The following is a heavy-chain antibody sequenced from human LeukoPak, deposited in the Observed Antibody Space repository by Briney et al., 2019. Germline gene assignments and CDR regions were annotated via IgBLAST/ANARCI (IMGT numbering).Heavy chain of an antibody. CDR3: AREFYYDSGGNWFDP. J-gene: IGHJ5*02. V-gene: IGHV1-2*02. CDR2: INPNSGGT. Sequence: ASVKVSCKASGYTFTGYYMHWVRQAPGQGLEWMGWINPNSGGTNYAQKFQGRVTMTRDTSISTAYMELSRLRSDDTAVYYCAREFYYDSGGNWFDPWGQGTLVTVSS. D-gene: IGHD3-22*01. CDR1: GYTFTGYY.